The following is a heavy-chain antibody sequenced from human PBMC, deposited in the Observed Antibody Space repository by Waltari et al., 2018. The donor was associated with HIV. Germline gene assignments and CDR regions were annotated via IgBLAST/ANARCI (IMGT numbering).Heavy chain of an antibody. J-gene: IGHJ4*02. CDR3: ARALNDYGDFDS. V-gene: IGHV4-34*01. Sequence: QVQLQQWGAGLLKPSETLSLTCAVYAGSVSGYSWSWIRRPPGKGLEWIGEINHSGSTNYSPSLKSRVTISLDTSNNQFSLKLNSVTAADTAVYYCARALNDYGDFDSWGQGTLVTVSS. D-gene: IGHD4-17*01. CDR2: INHSGST. CDR1: AGSVSGYS.